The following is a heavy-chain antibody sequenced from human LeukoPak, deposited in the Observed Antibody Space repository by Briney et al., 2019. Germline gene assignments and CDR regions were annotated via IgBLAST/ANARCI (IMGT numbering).Heavy chain of an antibody. J-gene: IGHJ5*02. CDR2: IYYSGSI. Sequence: PSETLSLTCTVSGGSISSSSYYWGWIRQPPGKGLEWIGSIYYSGSIYYNPSLKSRVTVSVDTSKNQFSLKLSSVTAADTAVYYCAREDYYDSSGYHPRKFDPWGQGTLVTVSS. CDR3: AREDYYDSSGYHPRKFDP. CDR1: GGSISSSSYY. V-gene: IGHV4-39*07. D-gene: IGHD3-22*01.